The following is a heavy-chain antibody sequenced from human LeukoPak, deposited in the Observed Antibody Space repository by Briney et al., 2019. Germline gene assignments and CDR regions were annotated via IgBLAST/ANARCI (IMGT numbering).Heavy chain of an antibody. CDR3: AVQWLAGDAFDI. J-gene: IGHJ3*02. CDR1: GFTFSSYS. D-gene: IGHD6-19*01. V-gene: IGHV3-21*01. CDR2: ISSSSSYI. Sequence: GGSLRLSCAASGFTFSSYSMNWVRQAPGKGLEWVSSISSSSSYIYYADSVKGRFTISRDNAKNSLYLQMNSLRAEDTAVYYCAVQWLAGDAFDIWGQGQWSPSLQ.